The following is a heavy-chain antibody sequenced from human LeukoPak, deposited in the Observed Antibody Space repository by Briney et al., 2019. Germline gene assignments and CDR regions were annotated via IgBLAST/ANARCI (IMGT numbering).Heavy chain of an antibody. CDR2: IYYSGST. V-gene: IGHV4-59*01. D-gene: IGHD4-17*01. Sequence: ASETLSLTCTVSGGSISSYYWSWIRQPPGKGLKWIGYIYYSGSTSYNPSLKSRVTISVDTSKNQFSLKLSSVTAADTAVYYCARGATTAWFDPWGQGTLVTVSS. J-gene: IGHJ5*02. CDR1: GGSISSYY. CDR3: ARGATTAWFDP.